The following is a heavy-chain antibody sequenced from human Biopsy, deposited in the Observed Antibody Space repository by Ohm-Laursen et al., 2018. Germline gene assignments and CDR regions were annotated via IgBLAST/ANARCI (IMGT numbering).Heavy chain of an antibody. J-gene: IGHJ5*02. D-gene: IGHD3-16*01. CDR2: MHNSGST. Sequence: PPGTLSLTCTVSGDSISSSNFYWAWIRQPPGKGLEWIGSMHNSGSTYYNPSLKSRVTISIDASKNQFSLKLPSVTAADTTVYYCVRHALRLGPKKNWFDTWGQGTLVTVSS. V-gene: IGHV4-39*01. CDR3: VRHALRLGPKKNWFDT. CDR1: GDSISSSNFY.